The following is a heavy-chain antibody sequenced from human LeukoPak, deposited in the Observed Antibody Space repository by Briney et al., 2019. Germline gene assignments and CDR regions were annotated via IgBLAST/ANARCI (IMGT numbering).Heavy chain of an antibody. CDR2: IYHSGST. CDR1: GYSISSGSY. Sequence: SETLSLTCTVSGYSISSGSYWGWIRQPPGKGLEWIGSIYHSGSTYYNPSLKSRVTISVDTSKNQFSLKLSSVTAADTAVYYCAIGATLDAFDIWGQGTMVTVSS. CDR3: AIGATLDAFDI. D-gene: IGHD1-26*01. J-gene: IGHJ3*02. V-gene: IGHV4-38-2*02.